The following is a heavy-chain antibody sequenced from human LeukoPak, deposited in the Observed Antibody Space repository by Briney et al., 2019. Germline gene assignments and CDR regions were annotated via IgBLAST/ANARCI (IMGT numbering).Heavy chain of an antibody. V-gene: IGHV4-39*01. CDR3: ARLPGGQKGIVGATS. CDR2: IYYSGST. J-gene: IGHJ4*02. CDR1: GGSISSSSYY. D-gene: IGHD1-26*01. Sequence: PSETLSLTCTVSGGSISSSSYYWGWIRQPPGKGLEWIGSIYYSGSTYCNPSLKSRVTISVDTSKNQFSLKLSSVTAADTAVYYCARLPGGQKGIVGATSWGQGTLVTVSS.